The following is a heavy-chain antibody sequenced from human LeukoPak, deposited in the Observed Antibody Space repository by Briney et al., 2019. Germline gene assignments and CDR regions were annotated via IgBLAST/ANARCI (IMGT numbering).Heavy chain of an antibody. D-gene: IGHD6-19*01. V-gene: IGHV1-69*13. CDR3: ARKAVAGYYFDY. CDR2: IIPIFGTA. CDR1: GGTFSSYA. Sequence: ASVKVSCKASGGTFSSYAISWVRQAPGQGLEWMGGIIPIFGTANYAQKFQGRVTITADESTSTAYMELSSLRSEDTAVCYCARKAVAGYYFDYWGQGTLVTVSS. J-gene: IGHJ4*02.